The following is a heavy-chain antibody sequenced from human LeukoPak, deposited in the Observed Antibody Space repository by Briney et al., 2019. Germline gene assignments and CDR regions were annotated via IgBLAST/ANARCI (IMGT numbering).Heavy chain of an antibody. D-gene: IGHD5-12*01. CDR3: ASGNTGYDRDAFDI. J-gene: IGHJ3*02. CDR1: GGSISSGGYS. Sequence: SQTLSLTCAVSGGSISSGGYSWSWVRQPPGEGLEWVGYIYHSGTTYYNPSLQSRVTISLDRSKNQFSLKLSSVTAADTAVYYCASGNTGYDRDAFDIWGQGTVVTVSS. CDR2: IYHSGTT. V-gene: IGHV4-30-2*01.